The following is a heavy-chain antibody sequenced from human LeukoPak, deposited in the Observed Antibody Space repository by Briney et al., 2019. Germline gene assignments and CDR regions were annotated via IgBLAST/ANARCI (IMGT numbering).Heavy chain of an antibody. V-gene: IGHV1-18*01. CDR2: IGAYNGNT. D-gene: IGHD7-27*01. CDR3: ARSTEENWDPNWFDP. J-gene: IGHJ5*02. CDR1: GYTFTSYG. Sequence: ASVKVSCKASGYTFTSYGISWVRQAPGQGLEWMGWIGAYNGNTNYAQKLQGRVTMTTDTSTSTAYMELRSLRSDDTAVYYCARSTEENWDPNWFDPWGQGTLVTVSS.